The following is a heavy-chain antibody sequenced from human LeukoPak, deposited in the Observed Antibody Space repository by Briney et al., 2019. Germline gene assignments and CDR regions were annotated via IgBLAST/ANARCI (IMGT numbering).Heavy chain of an antibody. V-gene: IGHV3-23*01. CDR2: ISGSGGST. CDR3: AKAPRASMIVVAPYYFDY. CDR1: GFTFSSYG. Sequence: GGTLRLSCAASGFTFSSYGMSWVRQAPGKGLEWVSAISGSGGSTYYADSVKGRFTISRDNSKNTLYLPMNSLRAEDTAVYSCAKAPRASMIVVAPYYFDYWGQGTLVTVSS. J-gene: IGHJ4*02. D-gene: IGHD3-22*01.